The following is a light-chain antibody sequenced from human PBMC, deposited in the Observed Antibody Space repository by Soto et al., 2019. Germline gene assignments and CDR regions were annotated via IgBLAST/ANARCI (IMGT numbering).Light chain of an antibody. Sequence: QSVLTQPASVSGSPGQSITISCTGTSTDVGNYNLVSWYQQHPGKAPKLIIYATRKRPSGVSDRYSGSKSGNTASLTISGLQAEDEANYYCSSFADSSARDYVFGGGTKLTVL. CDR1: STDVGNYNL. V-gene: IGLV2-14*02. CDR2: ATR. J-gene: IGLJ1*01. CDR3: SSFADSSARDYV.